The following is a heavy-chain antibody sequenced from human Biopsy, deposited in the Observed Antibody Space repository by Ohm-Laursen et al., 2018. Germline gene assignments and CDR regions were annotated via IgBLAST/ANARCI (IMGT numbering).Heavy chain of an antibody. V-gene: IGHV3-30*18. CDR1: GFSFSSYG. CDR3: AKDLRNNNWGVES. D-gene: IGHD7-27*01. Sequence: SLRLSCAATGFSFSSYGMHWVRQAPGKGLEWVAVISDDGRNKYYIDSVRGRFTISRDNSKNTLYLQMNNPRAEDTAVFYCAKDLRNNNWGVESWGQGTLVTVSS. J-gene: IGHJ4*02. CDR2: ISDDGRNK.